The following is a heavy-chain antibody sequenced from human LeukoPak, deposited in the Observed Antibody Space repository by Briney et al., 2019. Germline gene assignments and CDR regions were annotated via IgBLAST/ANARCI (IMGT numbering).Heavy chain of an antibody. J-gene: IGHJ4*02. V-gene: IGHV5-51*01. CDR2: IFPGDSDT. CDR3: ARRPCSSISCFFDY. Sequence: GESLKISCKGSGYSFTNYWIGWVRQMPGKGLEWVGIIFPGDSDTRYSPSFQGQVTISADKSISAAYLQWSSLKASDTAMYFCARRPCSSISCFFDYWGQGTLVTVSS. D-gene: IGHD2-2*01. CDR1: GYSFTNYW.